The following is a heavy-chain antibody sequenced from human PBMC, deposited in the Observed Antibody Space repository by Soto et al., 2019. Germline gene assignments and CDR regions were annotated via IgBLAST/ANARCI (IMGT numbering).Heavy chain of an antibody. Sequence: EVQLLESGGGLVQPGGSLRLSCTASGLPHSSFAMMWVRQAPGKGLECVSGIYGSGRGIEYADSVKGRFTISRDNSKNTVYLQMPDLRADDTAVYYCAKDAVYYDGLWLMDHWGQGTQVTVSS. V-gene: IGHV3-23*05. CDR1: GLPHSSFA. D-gene: IGHD3-22*01. CDR2: IYGSGRGI. J-gene: IGHJ4*02. CDR3: AKDAVYYDGLWLMDH.